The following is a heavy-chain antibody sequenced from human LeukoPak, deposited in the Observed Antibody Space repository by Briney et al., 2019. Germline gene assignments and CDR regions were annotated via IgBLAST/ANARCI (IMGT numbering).Heavy chain of an antibody. J-gene: IGHJ4*02. CDR1: GGSISSYY. V-gene: IGHV4-59*01. CDR2: IYYSGST. D-gene: IGHD5-24*01. Sequence: SETLSLTCTVSGGSISSYYWNWIRQPPGKGLEWIGYIYYSGSTNYNPSLKSRVTISVDTSKNQFSLTLSSVTAADTAVYYCARAGRTDGYKSYFDYWDQGTLVTVSS. CDR3: ARAGRTDGYKSYFDY.